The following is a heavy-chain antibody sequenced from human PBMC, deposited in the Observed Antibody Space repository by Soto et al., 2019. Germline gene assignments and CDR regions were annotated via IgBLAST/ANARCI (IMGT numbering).Heavy chain of an antibody. D-gene: IGHD3-22*01. CDR2: FIPIFRTL. V-gene: IGHV1-69*01. Sequence: QVQLIQSEAEVKKPGSSVRVSCTASGGIFCSHGFSWVRQAPGQRLEWVGGFIPIFRTLTYTEKFQARVRIAADESTNTVYLDLSSLTSEDTAVYYCVRDRRIYYSDPHDEFVASDYEVWGQWTMVSVSS. J-gene: IGHJ3*01. CDR3: VRDRRIYYSDPHDEFVASDYEV. CDR1: GGIFCSHG.